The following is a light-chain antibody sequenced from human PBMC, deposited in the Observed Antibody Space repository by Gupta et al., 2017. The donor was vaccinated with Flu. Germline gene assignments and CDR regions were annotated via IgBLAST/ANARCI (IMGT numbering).Light chain of an antibody. CDR3: NSYAGSNNLVV. CDR1: SSDVGAYIY. J-gene: IGLJ1*01. Sequence: QSARTQPPSPSGSPGQSVTIPCTGTSSDVGAYIYVSWYQQHPGKAPKLMIYEVSKRPSGVPARFSGSKSGNTASLTVPGLQAEDEDVYYCNSYAGSNNLVVFGAGTKVTVL. CDR2: EVS. V-gene: IGLV2-8*01.